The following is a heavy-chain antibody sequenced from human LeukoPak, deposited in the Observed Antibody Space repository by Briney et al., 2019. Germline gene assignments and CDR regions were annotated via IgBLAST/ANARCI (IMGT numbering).Heavy chain of an antibody. V-gene: IGHV4-39*01. D-gene: IGHD3-16*02. CDR2: IYYSGST. CDR1: GGSISSSSYY. J-gene: IGHJ5*02. Sequence: SETLSLTCTVSGGSISSSSYYWGWIRQPPGKGLEWIGSIYYSGSTYYNPSLKGRVTISVDTSKNQFSLKLSSVTAADTAVYYCARSASYYDYVWGSYRPNWFDPWGQGTLVTVSS. CDR3: ARSASYYDYVWGSYRPNWFDP.